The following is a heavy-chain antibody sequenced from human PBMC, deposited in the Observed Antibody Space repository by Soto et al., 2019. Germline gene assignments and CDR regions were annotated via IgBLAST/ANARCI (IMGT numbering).Heavy chain of an antibody. D-gene: IGHD6-13*01. CDR2: ISSGTTYF. J-gene: IGHJ4*02. V-gene: IGHV3-21*01. CDR1: GFTFSVST. CDR3: ARGDGTGLHSSGWSPRF. Sequence: EVQLVESVGGLVKPGGSLTLSCAASGFTFSVSTMNWVRQAPGERLEWVSSISSGTTYFYYADSVKGRFSISRDNAKHSLYLQMNSLRVEDTAVYYCARGDGTGLHSSGWSPRFWGQGTLVTVSS.